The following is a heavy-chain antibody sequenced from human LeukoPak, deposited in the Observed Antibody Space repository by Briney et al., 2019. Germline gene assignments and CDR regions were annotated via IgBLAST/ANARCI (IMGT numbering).Heavy chain of an antibody. CDR3: ARIRGGDWYYFDY. Sequence: GGSLRLSCAASGFTFSSYAMSWVRQAPGKGLEWVSAISGSGGSTYYADSVKGRFTISRDNSKSTLYLQMNSLRAEDTAVYYCARIRGGDWYYFDYWGQGTLVTVSS. V-gene: IGHV3-23*01. J-gene: IGHJ4*02. D-gene: IGHD2-21*02. CDR2: ISGSGGST. CDR1: GFTFSSYA.